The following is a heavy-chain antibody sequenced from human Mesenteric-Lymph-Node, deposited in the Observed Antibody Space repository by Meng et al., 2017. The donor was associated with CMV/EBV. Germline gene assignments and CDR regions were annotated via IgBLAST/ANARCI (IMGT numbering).Heavy chain of an antibody. CDR2: IYASESV. J-gene: IGHJ4*02. Sequence: SETLSLTCSVSGGSVSSGSYYWSWIRQPPGKGPEWIGEIYASESVNYNPSLKSRVTISADTSKNQLSLTVTSVTAADTTVYYCARVPAAGLDYWGQGTLVTVSS. V-gene: IGHV4-61*01. CDR3: ARVPAAGLDY. D-gene: IGHD2-2*01. CDR1: GGSVSSGSYY.